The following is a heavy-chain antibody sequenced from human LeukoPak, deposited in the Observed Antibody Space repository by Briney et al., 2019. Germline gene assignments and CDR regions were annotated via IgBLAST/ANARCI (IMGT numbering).Heavy chain of an antibody. J-gene: IGHJ4*02. Sequence: GGSLRLSCAASGFTFSDYYMSWIRQAPGKGLEWVSYISSSGSTIYYADSVRGRFTISRDNAKNSLYLQINSLRAEDTAVYYCARGRLLSYYFDYWGQGTLVTVSS. CDR3: ARGRLLSYYFDY. V-gene: IGHV3-11*04. D-gene: IGHD2-2*01. CDR1: GFTFSDYY. CDR2: ISSSGSTI.